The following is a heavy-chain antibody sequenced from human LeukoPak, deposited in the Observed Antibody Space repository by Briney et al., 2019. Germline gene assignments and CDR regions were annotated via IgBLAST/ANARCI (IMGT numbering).Heavy chain of an antibody. J-gene: IGHJ6*02. CDR1: GFTFSGYA. D-gene: IGHD3-3*01. Sequence: GGSLRLSCAASGFTFSGYAMSWVRQAPGKGLEWVSAISGSGGSTYYADSVKGRFTISRDNSKNTLYLQMNSLRAEDTAVYYCAKVHDFWSGYPSYYYYGMDVWGQGTTVTVSS. CDR3: AKVHDFWSGYPSYYYYGMDV. V-gene: IGHV3-23*01. CDR2: ISGSGGST.